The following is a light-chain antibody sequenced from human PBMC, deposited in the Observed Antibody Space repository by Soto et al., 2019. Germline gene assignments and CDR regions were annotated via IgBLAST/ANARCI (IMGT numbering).Light chain of an antibody. Sequence: QPVLTQPPSVSGAPGQRVTISCTGSSSNIGAGYGVHWYHQLPGKAPKLLIYDNNNRPSGVLDRFSGSKSGTSASLAITGLQTEDEADYYCQSYDSSLSAVVFGGGTKLTVL. CDR2: DNN. J-gene: IGLJ2*01. V-gene: IGLV1-40*01. CDR3: QSYDSSLSAVV. CDR1: SSNIGAGYG.